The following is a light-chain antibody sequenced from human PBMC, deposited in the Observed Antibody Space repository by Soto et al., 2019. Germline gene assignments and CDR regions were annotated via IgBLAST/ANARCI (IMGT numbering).Light chain of an antibody. J-gene: IGLJ3*02. CDR1: SSNIGSNT. V-gene: IGLV1-44*01. Sequence: QSVLTQPPSASGTPGQRVTISCSGSSSNIGSNTVSWYQQLPGTAPKLLIYSDAQRPSGVPDRFSGSKSGTPASLAISGLQSEDEADYYCATWGDSLNGRVFGGGTKLTVL. CDR2: SDA. CDR3: ATWGDSLNGRV.